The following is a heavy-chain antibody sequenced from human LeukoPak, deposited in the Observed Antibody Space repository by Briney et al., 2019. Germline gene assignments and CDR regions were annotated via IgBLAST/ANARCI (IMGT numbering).Heavy chain of an antibody. Sequence: SETLSLTCAVYGGSFSGYYWSWIRQPPGKGLEWIGEINHSGRINYNPSLKSRVTISVDTSKNQFSLKLTSVTAADTAVYYCARGGRSEYYGSASHDYWGQGILVTVSS. V-gene: IGHV4-34*01. J-gene: IGHJ4*02. D-gene: IGHD3-10*01. CDR1: GGSFSGYY. CDR3: ARGGRSEYYGSASHDY. CDR2: INHSGRI.